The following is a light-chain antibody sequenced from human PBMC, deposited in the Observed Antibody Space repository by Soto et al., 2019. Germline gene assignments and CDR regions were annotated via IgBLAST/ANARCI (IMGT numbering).Light chain of an antibody. CDR3: QQGYSISWT. J-gene: IGKJ1*01. CDR1: QSISSY. Sequence: IQMTQSPSSLSASVGDRVTITFWASQSISSYLNWYQQRPGKAPKVLIYGASTLQSGVPSRFSGSGSGTEFTLTISSLQPEDFATYYCQQGYSISWTFGQGTKVDIK. CDR2: GAS. V-gene: IGKV1-39*01.